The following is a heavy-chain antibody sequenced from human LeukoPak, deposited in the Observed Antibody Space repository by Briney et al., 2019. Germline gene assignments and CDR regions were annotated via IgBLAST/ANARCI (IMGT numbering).Heavy chain of an antibody. V-gene: IGHV1-46*01. CDR2: TNSSGGGT. CDR3: ARASYYYDFSF. J-gene: IGHJ4*02. D-gene: IGHD3-22*01. CDR1: GYTFTSYF. Sequence: ASVKVSCKASGYTFTSYFMHWVRQAPGQGLDWMGVTNSSGGGTSYAQKFQGRVTMTRDTSTSTVYMELSSLRSEDTAVYYCARASYYYDFSFWGQGTLVTVSS.